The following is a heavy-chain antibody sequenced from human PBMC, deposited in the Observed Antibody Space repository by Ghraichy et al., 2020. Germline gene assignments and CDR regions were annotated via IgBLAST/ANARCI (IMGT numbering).Heavy chain of an antibody. D-gene: IGHD5-18*01. CDR2: IKQDGSEK. Sequence: GESLNISCAASGFTFSSYWMSWVRQAPGKGLEWVANIKQDGSEKYYVDSVKGRFTISRDNAKNSLYLQMNSLRAEDTAVYYCARENGYSYGFFYFDYWGQGTLVTVSS. CDR1: GFTFSSYW. CDR3: ARENGYSYGFFYFDY. V-gene: IGHV3-7*03. J-gene: IGHJ4*02.